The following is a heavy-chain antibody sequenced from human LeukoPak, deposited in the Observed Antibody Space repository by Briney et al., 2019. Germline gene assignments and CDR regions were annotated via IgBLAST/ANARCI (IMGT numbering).Heavy chain of an antibody. V-gene: IGHV5-51*01. CDR1: GYRFTTYW. CDR2: IYPGDSDT. J-gene: IGHJ4*02. Sequence: GESLKISCKGSGYRFTTYWIGWVRQMPGKGLEWMGIIYPGDSDTRYGPSFQGQVTISADRSITTAYLQWSSLKASDTAIYYCARVWGSYWHDYFDSWGQGTLVTVSS. CDR3: ARVWGSYWHDYFDS. D-gene: IGHD1-26*01.